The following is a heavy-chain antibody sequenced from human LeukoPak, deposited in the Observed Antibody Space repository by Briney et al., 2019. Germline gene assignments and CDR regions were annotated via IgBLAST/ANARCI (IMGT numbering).Heavy chain of an antibody. Sequence: ASVKVSCKASGYTFTSYDINWVRQATGQGLEWMGWMNPNSGNTGYAQEFQGRVTMTRNTSISTAYMELSSLRSEDTAVYYCARIPSMVRGVIPYGMDVWGQGTTVTVSS. J-gene: IGHJ6*02. D-gene: IGHD3-10*01. CDR2: MNPNSGNT. V-gene: IGHV1-8*01. CDR3: ARIPSMVRGVIPYGMDV. CDR1: GYTFTSYD.